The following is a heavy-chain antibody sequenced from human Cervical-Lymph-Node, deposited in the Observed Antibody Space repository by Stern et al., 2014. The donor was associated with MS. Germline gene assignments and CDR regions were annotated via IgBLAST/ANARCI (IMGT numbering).Heavy chain of an antibody. Sequence: QVQLVQSGAEVQKPGSSVKVSCKASGDTFRNYAINWVRQAPGQGLEWMGGIIPIFGLANYAQKFQGRVTLIADESPRTAYMALSRLRSEDTAVYYRAREGNYDHNGKDVWGQGTTVT. CDR3: AREGNYDHNGKDV. V-gene: IGHV1-69*01. D-gene: IGHD1-7*01. CDR2: IIPIFGLA. CDR1: GDTFRNYA. J-gene: IGHJ6*02.